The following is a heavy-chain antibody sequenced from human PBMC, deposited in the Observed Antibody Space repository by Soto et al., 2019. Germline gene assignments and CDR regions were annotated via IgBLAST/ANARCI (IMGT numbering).Heavy chain of an antibody. Sequence: EVQLVESGGGLVKPGGYLRLSCAASGFTFSNAWINWVRQAPGKGLEWVGRIKSKTDGGTTDFAAPVRGRFAISRDDSKNMVYMQMNSLKTEDTAVYYCTTDSYITMIVVRFDYWCHGTLVTVSS. CDR1: GFTFSNAW. CDR3: TTDSYITMIVVRFDY. CDR2: IKSKTDGGTT. V-gene: IGHV3-15*07. D-gene: IGHD3-22*01. J-gene: IGHJ4*01.